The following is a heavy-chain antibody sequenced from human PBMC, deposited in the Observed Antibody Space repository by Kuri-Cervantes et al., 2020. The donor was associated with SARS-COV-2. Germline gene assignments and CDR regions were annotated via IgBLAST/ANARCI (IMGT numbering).Heavy chain of an antibody. CDR2: ITLYNGNI. CDR3: ARGDHYDSSGYYPERVYFQH. CDR1: GYTFTYCS. V-gene: IGHV1-68*02. Sequence: ASVKVSCKASGYTFTYCSLHWLQQAPGQGLERMRWITLYNGNIKYAKKFQSRVTITRDTSASTAYMELSSLRSEDTAVYYCARGDHYDSSGYYPERVYFQHWGQGTLVTVSS. J-gene: IGHJ1*01. D-gene: IGHD3-22*01.